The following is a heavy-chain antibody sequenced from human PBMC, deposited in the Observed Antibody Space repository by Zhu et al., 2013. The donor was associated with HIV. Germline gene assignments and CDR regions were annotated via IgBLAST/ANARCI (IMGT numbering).Heavy chain of an antibody. CDR2: INPNSGGT. J-gene: IGHJ4*02. D-gene: IGHD3-22*01. CDR1: GYTFTGYY. CDR3: ARGTYYYDSSGYYGEEVDFDY. V-gene: IGHV1-2*04. Sequence: QVQLVQSGAEVKKPGASVKVSCKASGYTFTGYYMHWVRQAPGQGLEWMGWINPNSGGTNYAQKFQGWVTMTRDTSISTAYMELSRLRSDDTAVYYCARGTYYYDSSGYYGEEVDFDYWAREPWSPSPQ.